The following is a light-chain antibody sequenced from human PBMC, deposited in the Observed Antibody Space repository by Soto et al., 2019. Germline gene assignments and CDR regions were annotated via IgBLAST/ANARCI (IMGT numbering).Light chain of an antibody. J-gene: IGKJ3*01. CDR1: QSFRSSY. CDR2: GAS. V-gene: IGKV3-20*01. CDR3: QQYGDSVFT. Sequence: EIVLTQSLGTLSLSPGERATLSCRASQSFRSSYLTWYHQKPGQAPRLLIFGASSRATGTPDRISGSGSGTDYTLTINRLEPEDFGVYYCQQYGDSVFTFGPGTTVEIK.